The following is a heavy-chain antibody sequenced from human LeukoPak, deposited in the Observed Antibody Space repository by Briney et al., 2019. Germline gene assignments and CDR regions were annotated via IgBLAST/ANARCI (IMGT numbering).Heavy chain of an antibody. Sequence: SETLSLTCTVSGSSMSSDYYWGWIRQPPGKGLEWIGSIYYSGSTYYNPSLKSRVTISVDTSNNQFSLKLTSVTAADTAVYYCARQTPHYSGYDRSRWFDPWGQGTLVTVSS. CDR2: IYYSGST. CDR3: ARQTPHYSGYDRSRWFDP. V-gene: IGHV4-38-2*02. J-gene: IGHJ5*02. D-gene: IGHD5-12*01. CDR1: GSSMSSDYY.